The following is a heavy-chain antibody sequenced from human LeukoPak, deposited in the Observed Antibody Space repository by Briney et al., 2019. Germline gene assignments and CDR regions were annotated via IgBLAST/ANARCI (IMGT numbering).Heavy chain of an antibody. CDR1: GGSISSYY. D-gene: IGHD3-16*01. CDR2: IYYSGST. Sequence: SETLSLTCTVSGGSISSYYWTWIRQPPGKGLEWIGYIYYSGSTRYNPSLKSRVTISIDTSKNQFSLKLTAVTAADTAVYYCARGGDKWDYWGQGILVTVSS. CDR3: ARGGDKWDY. J-gene: IGHJ4*02. V-gene: IGHV4-59*01.